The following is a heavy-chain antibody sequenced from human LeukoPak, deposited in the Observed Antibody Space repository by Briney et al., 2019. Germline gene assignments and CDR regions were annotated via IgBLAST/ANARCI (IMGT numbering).Heavy chain of an antibody. D-gene: IGHD2-15*01. CDR2: IGSSSLII. CDR3: ARGISAVVPRAFDV. V-gene: IGHV3-48*04. CDR1: GFTFNNYS. J-gene: IGHJ3*01. Sequence: GGSLRLSCAASGFTFNNYSVTWVRQAPGKGLEWISYIGSSSLIIYYADSVKGRFTISRENAKNTLYLQLNSLRAEDTAVYFCARGISAVVPRAFDVWGQGTLVTVSS.